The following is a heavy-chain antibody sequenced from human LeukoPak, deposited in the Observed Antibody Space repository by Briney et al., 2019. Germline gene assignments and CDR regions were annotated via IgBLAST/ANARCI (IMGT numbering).Heavy chain of an antibody. CDR3: ARFVVVPAASRGFWFDP. V-gene: IGHV4-4*07. Sequence: SETLSLTCSVWGGYISSYYWSWLRQPAGKGLEWIGRIYTSGSTNYNPSLKSRVTMSVDTSKNQFSLKLSSVTAADTAVYYCARFVVVPAASRGFWFDPWGQGTLVTVSS. CDR2: IYTSGST. D-gene: IGHD2-2*01. CDR1: GGYISSYY. J-gene: IGHJ5*02.